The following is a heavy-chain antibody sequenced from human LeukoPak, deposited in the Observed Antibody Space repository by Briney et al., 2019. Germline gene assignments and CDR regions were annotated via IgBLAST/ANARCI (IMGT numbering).Heavy chain of an antibody. D-gene: IGHD2-21*02. CDR2: INPSGGST. J-gene: IGHJ4*02. CDR1: GYTFTSYY. Sequence: ASVKVSCKASGYTFTSYYMLWVRQAPGQGLEWMGIINPSGGSTSYAQKFQGRVTMTRDTSTSTVYMELSSLRSEDTAVYYCARDGDQYCGGDCYPLGWGQGTLVTVSS. CDR3: ARDGDQYCGGDCYPLG. V-gene: IGHV1-46*01.